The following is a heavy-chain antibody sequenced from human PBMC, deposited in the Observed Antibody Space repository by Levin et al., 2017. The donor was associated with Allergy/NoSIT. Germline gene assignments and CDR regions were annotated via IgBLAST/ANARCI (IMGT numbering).Heavy chain of an antibody. CDR2: ISYDGKNK. D-gene: IGHD1-26*01. CDR1: GLTVTYYA. Sequence: SCAASGLTVTYYAMHWVRQAPGKGLEWVTSISYDGKNKFYADSVKGRFTISRDNSKNTLYPQMSSLRPEDTAFYYCAKGSGSDSDDGTDVWGQGTTVTVS. CDR3: AKGSGSDSDDGTDV. V-gene: IGHV3-30*04. J-gene: IGHJ6*02.